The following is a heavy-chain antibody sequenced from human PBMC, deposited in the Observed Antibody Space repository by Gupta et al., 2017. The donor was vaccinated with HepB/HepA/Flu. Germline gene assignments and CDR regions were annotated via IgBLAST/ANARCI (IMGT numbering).Heavy chain of an antibody. V-gene: IGHV4-34*01. J-gene: IGHJ5*02. D-gene: IGHD4-11*01. CDR2: INHSGST. Sequence: QVQLQQWGAGLLKPSETLSLTCPVYGGSFSGYYWSWIRQPPGKGLEWIGEINHSGSTNYNPSLKSRVTISVDTSKNQFSLKLSSVTAADTAVYYCARAGRMMTTVTSGWFDPWGQGTLVTGSS. CDR3: ARAGRMMTTVTSGWFDP. CDR1: GGSFSGYY.